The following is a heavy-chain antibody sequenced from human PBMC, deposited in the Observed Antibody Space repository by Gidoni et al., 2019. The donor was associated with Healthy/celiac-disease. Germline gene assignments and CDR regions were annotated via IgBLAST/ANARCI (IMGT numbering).Heavy chain of an antibody. V-gene: IGHV3-49*04. CDR1: GFPFGAEA. CDR2: SRSKAYGGTT. J-gene: IGHJ4*02. CDR3: TRLRWSGNDY. D-gene: IGHD4-17*01. Sequence: VQLVESGGGLVQPGRSLRLSCTASGFPFGAEALSWVRQAPGKGLGWVGFSRSKAYGGTTEYAASVKGRFTITRDDSKSIAYMQMNSLKTEDTAVYYCTRLRWSGNDYWGQGTLVTVSS.